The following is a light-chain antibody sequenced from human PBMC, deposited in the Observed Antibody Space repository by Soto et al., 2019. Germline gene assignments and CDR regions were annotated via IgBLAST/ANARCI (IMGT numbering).Light chain of an antibody. J-gene: IGKJ5*01. CDR2: DGS. V-gene: IGKV1-39*01. CDR1: QDIRND. Sequence: DIQMTQSPSTLSGSVGDRVTITCRASQDIRNDLGWYQQKPGKAPKLLIYDGSKLQSGVPSRFSGSGSGTDFTLTISSLQPEDFATYYCQQSYSTPITFGQGTRLEIK. CDR3: QQSYSTPIT.